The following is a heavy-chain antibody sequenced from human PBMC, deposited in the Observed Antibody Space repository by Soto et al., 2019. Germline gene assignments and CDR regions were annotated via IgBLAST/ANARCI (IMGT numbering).Heavy chain of an antibody. CDR3: ARGDSTDCSNGVCSFFYNHDMDV. CDR2: VNPKSGGT. Sequence: GASVKVSCKASGYSFTDYHIHWVRQAPGQGLEWLGRVNPKSGGTSTAQKFQGWVTMTTDTSISTASMELTRLTSDDTAIYYCARGDSTDCSNGVCSFFYNHDMDVWGQGTTVTVSS. D-gene: IGHD2-8*01. J-gene: IGHJ6*02. CDR1: GYSFTDYH. V-gene: IGHV1-2*04.